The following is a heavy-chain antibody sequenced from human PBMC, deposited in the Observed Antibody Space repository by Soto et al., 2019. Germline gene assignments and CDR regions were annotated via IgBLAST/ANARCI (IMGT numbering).Heavy chain of an antibody. CDR1: GYTFTGYY. CDR2: INPNSGGT. J-gene: IGHJ6*02. Sequence: QVQLVQSGAEVKKPGASVKVSCKASGYTFTGYYMHWVRQAPGQGLEWMGWINPNSGGTNYAQKFQGWVTMTRDTSISTAYRELSRLRSDDTAVYYCAREKGANYDFWSGYSPYYYYYGMDVWGQGTTVTVSS. CDR3: AREKGANYDFWSGYSPYYYYYGMDV. D-gene: IGHD3-3*01. V-gene: IGHV1-2*04.